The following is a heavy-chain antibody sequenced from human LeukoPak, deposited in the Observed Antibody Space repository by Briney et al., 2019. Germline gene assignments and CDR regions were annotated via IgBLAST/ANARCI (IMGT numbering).Heavy chain of an antibody. Sequence: SETLSLTCTVSGGSISSSSYYWGWIRQPPGRGLEWIGSIYYSGSTYYNPSLKSRVTISVDTSKNQFSLKLSSVTAADTAVYYCARRYCSGGSCYYFDYWGQGTLVTVSS. CDR1: GGSISSSSYY. V-gene: IGHV4-39*01. CDR3: ARRYCSGGSCYYFDY. J-gene: IGHJ4*02. CDR2: IYYSGST. D-gene: IGHD2-15*01.